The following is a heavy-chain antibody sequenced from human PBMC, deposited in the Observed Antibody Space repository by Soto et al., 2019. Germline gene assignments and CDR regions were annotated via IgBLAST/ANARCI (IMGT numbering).Heavy chain of an antibody. D-gene: IGHD3-10*01. Sequence: GGSLRLSCAASGFTFSTYAMHWVRQAPGKGLEWVAVIWYDGSNKYYADSVRGRFTISRDNSKNTLYLQMNSLRVEDTAVYYCARSPTSDPLYGSGSFQPLQYDYYYMDVWGKGTTVTVSS. CDR1: GFTFSTYA. CDR2: IWYDGSNK. J-gene: IGHJ6*03. V-gene: IGHV3-33*01. CDR3: ARSPTSDPLYGSGSFQPLQYDYYYMDV.